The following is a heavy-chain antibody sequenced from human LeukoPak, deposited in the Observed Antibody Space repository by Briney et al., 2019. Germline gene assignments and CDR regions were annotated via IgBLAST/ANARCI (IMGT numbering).Heavy chain of an antibody. V-gene: IGHV1-2*06. CDR1: GYTFTGYY. D-gene: IGHD6-19*01. CDR2: INPNSGGT. J-gene: IGHJ5*02. CDR3: ARVIAVAGGFDP. Sequence: ASVKVSCKASGYTFTGYYMHWVRQAPGQGLEWMGRINPNSGGTNYAQKFQGRVTVTRDTSISTAYMELSRLRSDDTAVYYCARVIAVAGGFDPWGQGTLVTVSS.